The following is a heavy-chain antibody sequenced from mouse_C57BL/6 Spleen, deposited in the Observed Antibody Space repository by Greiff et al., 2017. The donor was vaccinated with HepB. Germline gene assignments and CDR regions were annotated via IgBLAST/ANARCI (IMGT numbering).Heavy chain of an antibody. CDR3: ARTLFTTGMAY. CDR2: IYPGSGST. CDR1: GYTFTSYW. Sequence: QVQLQQPGAELVKPGASVKMSCKASGYTFTSYWITWVKQRPGQGLEWIGDIYPGSGSTNYNEKFKGKATLTVDTSSSTAYMQLSSLTSEDSAVYYCARTLFTTGMAYWGQGTLVTVSA. J-gene: IGHJ3*01. V-gene: IGHV1-55*01. D-gene: IGHD1-1*01.